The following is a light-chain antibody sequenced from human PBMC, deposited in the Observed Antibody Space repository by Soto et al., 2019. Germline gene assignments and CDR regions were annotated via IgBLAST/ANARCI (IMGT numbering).Light chain of an antibody. J-gene: IGLJ3*02. CDR1: SSDVGGYNY. V-gene: IGLV2-14*01. Sequence: QSVLTQPASVSGSPGQSITISCTGNSSDVGGYNYVSWYQQHPGKAPKLMIYEVSNRPSGVSNRCSGSKSGNTASLTSSGLQAEVEADYYCSSYRSSSTRVSGGRTQLTV. CDR3: SSYRSSSTRV. CDR2: EVS.